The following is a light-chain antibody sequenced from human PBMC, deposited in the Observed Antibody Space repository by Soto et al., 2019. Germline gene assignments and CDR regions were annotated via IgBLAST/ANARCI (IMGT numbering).Light chain of an antibody. J-gene: IGLJ2*01. Sequence: QSVLTQPPSVSGAPGQRVTISCTGSSSHIGAGYDVHWYQQLPGTAPKLLIYGNSNRPSGVPDRFSGSKSGTSASLAITGLQAEDEADYYCQSYDSSLRVFGGGTKLTVL. CDR2: GNS. V-gene: IGLV1-40*01. CDR3: QSYDSSLRV. CDR1: SSHIGAGYD.